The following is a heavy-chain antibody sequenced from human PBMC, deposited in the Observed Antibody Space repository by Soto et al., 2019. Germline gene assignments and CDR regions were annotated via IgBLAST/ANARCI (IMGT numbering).Heavy chain of an antibody. Sequence: QVQLQESGPGLVKPSETLSLTCAVSGDSISSYYCMWIRQPPGKGLESIGYLYYGRSANYNPYLRSRVTLSVDTSTNQCSLTLSSMTAADTAVYYCALRSMAVVPEYWGQGTLVTVSS. CDR1: GDSISSYY. D-gene: IGHD3-22*01. J-gene: IGHJ4*02. CDR2: LYYGRSA. CDR3: ALRSMAVVPEY. V-gene: IGHV4-59*01.